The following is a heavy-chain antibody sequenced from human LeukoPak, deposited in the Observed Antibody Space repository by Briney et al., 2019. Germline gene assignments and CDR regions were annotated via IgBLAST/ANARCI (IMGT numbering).Heavy chain of an antibody. CDR3: ARGAHYSNYFDY. CDR1: GFTFSSYD. D-gene: IGHD4-11*01. CDR2: IGTAGDT. V-gene: IGHV3-13*01. Sequence: GGSLRLSCAASGFTFSSYDMHWVRQATGKGLEWVSAIGTAGDTYYPGSVKGRFTISRENAKNSLYLQMNSLRAGDTAVYYCARGAHYSNYFDYWGQGTLVTVSS. J-gene: IGHJ4*02.